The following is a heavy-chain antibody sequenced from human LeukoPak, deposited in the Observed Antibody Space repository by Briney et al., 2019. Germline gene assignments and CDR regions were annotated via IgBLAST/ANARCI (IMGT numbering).Heavy chain of an antibody. CDR3: ATAPHSGYDKEFFDY. Sequence: GGSLRLSCAASGFTFSSYAMSWVRQAPGKGLEWVSAISGSGGSTYYADSVKGRFTISRDNSENTLYLQMNSLRAEDTAVYYCATAPHSGYDKEFFDYWGQGTLVTVSS. CDR2: ISGSGGST. J-gene: IGHJ4*02. CDR1: GFTFSSYA. V-gene: IGHV3-23*01. D-gene: IGHD5-12*01.